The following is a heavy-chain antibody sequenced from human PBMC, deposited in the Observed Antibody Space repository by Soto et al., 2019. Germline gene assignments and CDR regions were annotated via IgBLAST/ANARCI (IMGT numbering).Heavy chain of an antibody. V-gene: IGHV4-59*01. J-gene: IGHJ4*02. CDR3: ARGERTNWNYVY. CDR1: GGSISSYY. Sequence: ASETLSLTCTVSGGSISSYYWSWIRQPPGKGLEWIGYIYYSGSTNYNPSLKSRVTISVDTSKNQFSPKLSSVTAADTAVYYCARGERTNWNYVYWGQGTLVTVSS. D-gene: IGHD1-7*01. CDR2: IYYSGST.